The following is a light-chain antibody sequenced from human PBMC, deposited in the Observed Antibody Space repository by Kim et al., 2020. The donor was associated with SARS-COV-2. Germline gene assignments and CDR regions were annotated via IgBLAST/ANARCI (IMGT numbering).Light chain of an antibody. Sequence: SSSVGDSSTTTCRRRQGISSVLACYQQKPGKAPNLLSYDASILKGGVPSWFGGGGSGKDFLLTISILQPEDFATYYCQQFNNYRTFGQGTRLEIK. CDR2: DAS. J-gene: IGKJ5*01. CDR1: QGISSV. CDR3: QQFNNYRT. V-gene: IGKV1-13*01.